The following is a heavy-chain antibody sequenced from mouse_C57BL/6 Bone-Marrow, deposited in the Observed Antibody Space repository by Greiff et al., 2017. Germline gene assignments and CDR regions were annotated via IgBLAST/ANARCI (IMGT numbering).Heavy chain of an antibody. J-gene: IGHJ2*01. V-gene: IGHV1-5*01. D-gene: IGHD1-1*01. Sequence: VQLKQSGTVLARPGASVKMSCKTSGYTFTSYWMHWVKQRPGQGLEWIGAIYPGNSDTSYNQKFKGKAKLTAVTSASTAYMELSSLTNEDSAVYYCTRPLYYYGSSSSYFDYWGQGTTLTVSS. CDR3: TRPLYYYGSSSSYFDY. CDR2: IYPGNSDT. CDR1: GYTFTSYW.